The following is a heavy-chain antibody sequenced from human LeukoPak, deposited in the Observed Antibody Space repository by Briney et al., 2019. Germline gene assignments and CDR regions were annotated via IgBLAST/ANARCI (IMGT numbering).Heavy chain of an antibody. Sequence: GGSLRLSCGTSGFTFSDSWMSWFRQAPGQGLAWVASIKDDGSDKYYLDSARGRFTISRDNAEDSLYLQLDDLRAEDTAVFYCARHLLRGQNFDYWGQGTLVTVSS. CDR3: ARHLLRGQNFDY. V-gene: IGHV3-7*01. CDR1: GFTFSDSW. J-gene: IGHJ4*02. CDR2: IKDDGSDK.